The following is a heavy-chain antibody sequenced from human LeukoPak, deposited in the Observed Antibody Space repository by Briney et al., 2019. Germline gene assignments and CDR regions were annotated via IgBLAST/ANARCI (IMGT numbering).Heavy chain of an antibody. CDR2: ISSTGNTK. CDR1: GFTFSSHS. CDR3: ARDLTSVPTR. Sequence: QPGGSLRLSCAASGFTFSSHSMNWVRQAPGKGLEWVSYISSTGNTKHYVGSVKGRFTISRDNAKNSVYLQMNSLRDEDTAVYYCARDLTSVPTRWGRGTLVTVSS. D-gene: IGHD4-17*01. V-gene: IGHV3-48*02. J-gene: IGHJ4*02.